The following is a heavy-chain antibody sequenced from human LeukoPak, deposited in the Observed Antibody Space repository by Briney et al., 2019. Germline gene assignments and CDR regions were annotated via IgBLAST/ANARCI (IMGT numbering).Heavy chain of an antibody. CDR1: GFTFSSYT. Sequence: TGGSLRLSCAASGFTFSSYTMNWVRQAPGKGLEWVSYISSSSSTIHYADSVKGRFTISRDNAKNSLYLQMNSLRAEDTAVYYCARVASWALGYWGQGTLVTVSS. CDR2: ISSSSSTI. V-gene: IGHV3-48*01. J-gene: IGHJ4*02. D-gene: IGHD1-26*01. CDR3: ARVASWALGY.